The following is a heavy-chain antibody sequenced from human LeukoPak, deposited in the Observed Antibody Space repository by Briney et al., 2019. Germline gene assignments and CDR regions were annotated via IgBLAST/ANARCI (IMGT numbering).Heavy chain of an antibody. CDR2: ISGSGGST. Sequence: GGSLRLSCAASGVTFSSYAMSWVRQAPGKGLEWVSAISGSGGSTYYADSVKGRFTISRDNSKNTLYLQMNSLRAEDTAVYYCAKVDIRYSSSGDDYWGQGTLVTVSS. CDR1: GVTFSSYA. CDR3: AKVDIRYSSSGDDY. V-gene: IGHV3-23*01. J-gene: IGHJ4*02. D-gene: IGHD6-13*01.